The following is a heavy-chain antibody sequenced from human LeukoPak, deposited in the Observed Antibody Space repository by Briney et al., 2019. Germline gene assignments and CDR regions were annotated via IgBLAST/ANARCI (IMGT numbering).Heavy chain of an antibody. D-gene: IGHD4-11*01. J-gene: IGHJ4*02. Sequence: SETLSLTCTVSGGSISSYYWSWIRQPPGKGLEWIGYMYYSRSTNYNPSLKSRVTISVGTSKNQFFLKLSSVTAADTAVYYCARGSSNPLHYWGQGTLVTVSS. V-gene: IGHV4-59*01. CDR2: MYYSRST. CDR1: GGSISSYY. CDR3: ARGSSNPLHY.